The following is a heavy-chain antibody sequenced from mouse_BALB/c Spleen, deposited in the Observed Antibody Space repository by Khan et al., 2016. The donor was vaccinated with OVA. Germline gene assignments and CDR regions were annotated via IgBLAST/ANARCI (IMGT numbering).Heavy chain of an antibody. J-gene: IGHJ1*01. CDR3: VRHRDGGSSSYFDV. Sequence: QVQLKESGPGLVAPSQSLSITCTVSGFSLTRYSVYWVRQPPGKGLEWRGMIWGGGSKDYNSDLKYRLSISKDNSKSQVFLKMNSLQSDDTAMYXCVRHRDGGSSSYFDVWGAGTSVTFSS. D-gene: IGHD2-14*01. CDR1: GFSLTRYS. V-gene: IGHV2-6-4*01. CDR2: IWGGGSK.